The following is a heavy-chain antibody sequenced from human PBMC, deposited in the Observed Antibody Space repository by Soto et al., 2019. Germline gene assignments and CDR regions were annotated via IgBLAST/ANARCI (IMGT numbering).Heavy chain of an antibody. CDR1: GCSVSSGSYY. Sequence: SETLSLTCTVSGCSVSSGSYYWSWIRQPPGKGLEWIGYIYYSGSTNYNPSLKSRVTISVDTSKNQFSLKLSSVTAADTAVYYCARAGGGSRYFDYWGQGTLVTVSS. CDR3: ARAGGGSRYFDY. J-gene: IGHJ4*02. CDR2: IYYSGST. D-gene: IGHD1-26*01. V-gene: IGHV4-61*01.